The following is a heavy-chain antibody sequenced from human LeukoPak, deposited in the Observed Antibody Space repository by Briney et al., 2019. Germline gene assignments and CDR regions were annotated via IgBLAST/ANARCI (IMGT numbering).Heavy chain of an antibody. V-gene: IGHV4-39*01. Sequence: SETLSLTCTVSGGSISSGPYYWGWIRQPPGKGLEWIGNIYYGENTYYNPSLKSRVTISIDTSKNQFSLKLSSVTAADTAVYYCARKGGGQLVNTRRWFDPWGQGTLVTVSS. CDR2: IYYGENT. J-gene: IGHJ5*02. CDR1: GGSISSGPYY. CDR3: ARKGGGQLVNTRRWFDP. D-gene: IGHD6-13*01.